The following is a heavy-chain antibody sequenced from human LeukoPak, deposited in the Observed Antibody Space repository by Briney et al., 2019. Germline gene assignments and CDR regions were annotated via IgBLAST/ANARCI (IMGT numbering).Heavy chain of an antibody. D-gene: IGHD2-2*01. CDR1: GGSFSGYY. Sequence: SETLSLTCAVYGGSFSGYYWSWIRQPPGKGLEWIGEINHSGSTNYNPSLKSRVTISVDTSKNQFSLKLSSVTAADTAVYYCAGYQLLLDAFDIWGQGTMVTVSS. CDR3: AGYQLLLDAFDI. CDR2: INHSGST. J-gene: IGHJ3*02. V-gene: IGHV4-34*01.